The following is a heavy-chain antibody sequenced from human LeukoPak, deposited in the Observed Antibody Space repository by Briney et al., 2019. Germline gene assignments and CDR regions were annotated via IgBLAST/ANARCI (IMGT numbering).Heavy chain of an antibody. Sequence: ASVKVSCKASGYTFTSYGISWVRQAPGQGLEWMGWINAYNGNTNYAQKLQGRVTMTTDTSTSTAYMELRSLRSDDTAVYYCARDRGDFWSGYYPSDYWGQGTLVTVSS. CDR1: GYTFTSYG. D-gene: IGHD3-3*01. J-gene: IGHJ4*02. CDR2: INAYNGNT. CDR3: ARDRGDFWSGYYPSDY. V-gene: IGHV1-18*01.